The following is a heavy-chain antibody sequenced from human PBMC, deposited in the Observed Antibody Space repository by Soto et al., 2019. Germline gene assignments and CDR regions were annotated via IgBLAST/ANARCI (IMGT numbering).Heavy chain of an antibody. CDR1: GGSFSGYY. J-gene: IGHJ6*02. Sequence: SSETLSLTCAVYGGSFSGYYWSWIRQPPGKGLEWIGEINHSGSTNYNPSLKSRVTISVDTSKNQFSLKLSSVTAADTAVYYCARGRVELTYYYYYYGMDVWGQGTTVTVSS. D-gene: IGHD1-7*01. CDR3: ARGRVELTYYYYYYGMDV. CDR2: INHSGST. V-gene: IGHV4-34*01.